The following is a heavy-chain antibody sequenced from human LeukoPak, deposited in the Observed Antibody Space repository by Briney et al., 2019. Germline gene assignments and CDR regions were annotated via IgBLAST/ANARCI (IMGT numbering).Heavy chain of an antibody. V-gene: IGHV3-30-3*01. CDR1: GFTFSSYA. CDR3: ARDSAGSPYRVYYYFDY. Sequence: GGSLRLSCAASGFTFSSYAMHWVRQAPGKGLEWVAVISYDGSNKYYADSVKGRFTISRDNSKNTLYLQMNSLRAEDTAVYYCARDSAGSPYRVYYYFDYWGQGTLVTVSS. CDR2: ISYDGSNK. D-gene: IGHD5/OR15-5a*01. J-gene: IGHJ4*02.